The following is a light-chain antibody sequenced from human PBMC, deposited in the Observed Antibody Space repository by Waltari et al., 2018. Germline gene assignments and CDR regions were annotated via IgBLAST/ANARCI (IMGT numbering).Light chain of an antibody. CDR1: QSVSRNS. CDR3: QHYGSPSYT. CDR2: GAS. V-gene: IGKV3-20*01. Sequence: EIELTQSPGTLSLSPGERATLSCRASQSVSRNSLAWYQHKTGQAPRRLIFGASNRATGIPVRFSGSESGTDFTLTISRLEREDLAVYYCQHYGSPSYTFGQGTKLQIK. J-gene: IGKJ2*01.